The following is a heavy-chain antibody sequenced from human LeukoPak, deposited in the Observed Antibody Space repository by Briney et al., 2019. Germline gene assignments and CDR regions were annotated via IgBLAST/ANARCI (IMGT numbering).Heavy chain of an antibody. V-gene: IGHV3-7*01. CDR1: GFTFTSNW. J-gene: IGHJ4*02. CDR2: IKQDGSDK. D-gene: IGHD2-15*01. Sequence: GGSLRLSCTASGFTFTSNWMSWVRQAPGKGLEWVANIKQDGSDKYYVDSVKGRFTISRDNAKSSLYLQMNSLRDEDTAVYYCTRETRFIGNWGQGTLVTVSS. CDR3: TRETRFIGN.